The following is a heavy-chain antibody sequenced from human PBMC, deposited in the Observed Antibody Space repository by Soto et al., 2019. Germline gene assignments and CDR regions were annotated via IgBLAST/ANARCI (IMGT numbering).Heavy chain of an antibody. CDR1: GFTFSSHA. CDR2: VSSSSDNT. D-gene: IGHD5-12*01. CDR3: AKAGYGSDVLWWFGP. V-gene: IGHV3-23*01. Sequence: GGSLRLSXAASGFTFSSHAMSWVRQAPGRGLEWVSAVSSSSDNTYYADSVKGRFTISRDNSKNTLYLQMNSLRAEDTAIYYCAKAGYGSDVLWWFGPWGLGTLVTVSS. J-gene: IGHJ5*02.